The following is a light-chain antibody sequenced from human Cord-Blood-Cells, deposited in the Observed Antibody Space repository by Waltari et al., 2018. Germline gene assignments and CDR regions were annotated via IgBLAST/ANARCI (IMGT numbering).Light chain of an antibody. CDR2: EVS. CDR3: SSYAGSNNVV. Sequence: SPLTQPPSASGSPGQSVSTSCTRTSSAVGGYNYVSWYQQHPGKAPKLMIYEVSKRPSGVPDRFSGSKSGNTASLTVSGLQAEDEADYYCSSYAGSNNVVFGGGTKLTVL. J-gene: IGLJ2*01. CDR1: SSAVGGYNY. V-gene: IGLV2-8*01.